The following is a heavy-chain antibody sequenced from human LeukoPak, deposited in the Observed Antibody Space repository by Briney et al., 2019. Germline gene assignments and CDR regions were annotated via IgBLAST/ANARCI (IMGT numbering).Heavy chain of an antibody. V-gene: IGHV1-46*01. Sequence: GASVKVSCKASGYTFTSYYMHWVRQAPGQGLEWMGIINPIGGSTSYAQKFQGRVTMTRDTSTSTVYMELSSLRSEDTAVYYCARVLIVVVPAAIEYYFDYWGQGTLVTVSS. D-gene: IGHD2-2*02. CDR1: GYTFTSYY. CDR3: ARVLIVVVPAAIEYYFDY. J-gene: IGHJ4*02. CDR2: INPIGGST.